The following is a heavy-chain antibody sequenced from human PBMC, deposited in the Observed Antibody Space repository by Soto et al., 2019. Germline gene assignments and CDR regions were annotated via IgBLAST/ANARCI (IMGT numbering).Heavy chain of an antibody. CDR3: ESRDAGTDWFGP. D-gene: IGHD6-13*01. Sequence: SETLSLTCAVSGGSISSSNWWSWVRQPPGKGLEWIGEIHHSGSTNYNPSLKNLVTRSVDKSKNQFSLKLSSVTAADTAVYYCESRDAGTDWFGPWGQGTMVTVSS. CDR1: GGSISSSNW. CDR2: IHHSGST. V-gene: IGHV4-4*02. J-gene: IGHJ5*02.